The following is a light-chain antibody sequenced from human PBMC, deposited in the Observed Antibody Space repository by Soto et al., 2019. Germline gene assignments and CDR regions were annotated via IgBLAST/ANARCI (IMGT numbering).Light chain of an antibody. CDR3: QQSYGTPFT. CDR2: AAS. CDR1: QTISSY. J-gene: IGKJ3*01. V-gene: IGKV1-39*01. Sequence: DIQMTQSPSSLSASAGDRVTITCRASQTISSYLNWYQQIPGKAPKLLIYAASNLQSGVPLRFSGSGSGTDFTLTISSLQPEDVATYYCQQSYGTPFTFGPGTKVDV.